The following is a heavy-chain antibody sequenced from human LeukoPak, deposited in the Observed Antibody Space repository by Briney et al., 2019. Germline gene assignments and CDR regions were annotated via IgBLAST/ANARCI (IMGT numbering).Heavy chain of an antibody. D-gene: IGHD2-15*01. J-gene: IGHJ6*02. CDR1: GDSVSSNSAA. CDR2: TYYRSKWYN. Sequence: SQTLSLTCAISGDSVSSNSAAWNWIRQSPSRGLEWLGRTYYRSKWYNDYAVSVKSRITINPDTSKNQFSLQLNSVTPEDTAVYYCARGRLPPNYYYYYGMDVWGQGTTVTVSS. V-gene: IGHV6-1*01. CDR3: ARGRLPPNYYYYYGMDV.